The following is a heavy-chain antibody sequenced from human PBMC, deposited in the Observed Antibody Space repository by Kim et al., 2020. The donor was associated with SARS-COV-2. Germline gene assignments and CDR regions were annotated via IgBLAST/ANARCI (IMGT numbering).Heavy chain of an antibody. J-gene: IGHJ5*02. D-gene: IGHD3-10*01. CDR3: ARAGTYYYGSGRRVRNWFDP. CDR1: GGSFSGYY. V-gene: IGHV4-34*01. Sequence: SETLSLTCAVYGGSFSGYYWSWIRQPPGKGLEWIGEINHSGSTNYNPSLKSRVTISVDTSKNQFSLKLSSVTAADTAVYYCARAGTYYYGSGRRVRNWFDPLGQGTLVTVSS. CDR2: INHSGST.